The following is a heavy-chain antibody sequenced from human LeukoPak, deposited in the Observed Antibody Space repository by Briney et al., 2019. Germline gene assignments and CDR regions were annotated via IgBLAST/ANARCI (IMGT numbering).Heavy chain of an antibody. CDR1: GYTFTGYY. CDR2: INPNSGGT. J-gene: IGHJ6*03. CDR3: ARVKVAGTYYYMDV. D-gene: IGHD6-19*01. Sequence: ASVEVSCKASGYTFTGYYMHWVRQAPGQGLEWMGWINPNSGGTNYAQKFQGRVTMTRDTSISTAYMELSRLRSDDTAVYYCARVKVAGTYYYMDVWGKGTTVTVSS. V-gene: IGHV1-2*02.